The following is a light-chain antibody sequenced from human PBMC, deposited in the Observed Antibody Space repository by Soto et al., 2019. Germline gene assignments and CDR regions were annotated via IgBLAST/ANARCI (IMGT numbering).Light chain of an antibody. CDR1: TSDVGGYNY. J-gene: IGLJ1*01. V-gene: IGLV2-14*01. CDR2: DVS. Sequence: QSALTQPASVSGSPGQSITISCTGTTSDVGGYNYVSWYQQHPGKAPKLTIYDVSNRPSGVSNRFSGSKSGDTASLTISGLQAEDEADYYCSSYTSSSTYVFGYGTKVTVL. CDR3: SSYTSSSTYV.